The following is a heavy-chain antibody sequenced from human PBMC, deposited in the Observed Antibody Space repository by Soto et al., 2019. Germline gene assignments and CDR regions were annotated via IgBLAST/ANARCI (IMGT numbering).Heavy chain of an antibody. V-gene: IGHV3-15*07. CDR3: STISREVGAPSNGWFDP. J-gene: IGHJ5*02. CDR2: IKSKTDGGTT. CDR1: GFTFSNAW. Sequence: GGSLRLSCAASGFTFSNAWMNWVRQAPGKGLEWVGRIKSKTDGGTTDYAEPVKGRCTIPRVHSKNTLYLQKNSLKTEDTAVYYGSTISREVGAPSNGWFDPWGQGTLVTVSS. D-gene: IGHD1-26*01.